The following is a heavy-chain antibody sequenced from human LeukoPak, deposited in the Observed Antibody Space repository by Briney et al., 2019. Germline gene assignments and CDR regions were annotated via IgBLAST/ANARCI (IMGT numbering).Heavy chain of an antibody. J-gene: IGHJ4*02. CDR2: IYYDGSNK. V-gene: IGHV3-30*18. CDR3: AKNRRPGSYFDY. Sequence: GGSLRLSCAASGFTFSSYGMHWVRQAPGKGLEWVAVIYYDGSNKYYADSVKGRFTISRDNSKNTLYLHMNSLRAEDTAVYYCAKNRRPGSYFDYWGQGTLVTVSS. CDR1: GFTFSSYG. D-gene: IGHD1-26*01.